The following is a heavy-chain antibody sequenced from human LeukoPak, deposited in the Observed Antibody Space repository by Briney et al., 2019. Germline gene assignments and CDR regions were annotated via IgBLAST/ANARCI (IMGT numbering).Heavy chain of an antibody. D-gene: IGHD4-17*01. CDR2: IKPDGSEK. Sequence: GGSLRLSCAASGFPFSRYWMSWVRQAPGKGLEWVANIKPDGSEKHYVDSVKGRFTFSRDNAKNSLYLQMNSLRAVDTAVYYCARDPAYGDYARDAFDIWGQGTMVTVSS. CDR1: GFPFSRYW. V-gene: IGHV3-7*01. CDR3: ARDPAYGDYARDAFDI. J-gene: IGHJ3*02.